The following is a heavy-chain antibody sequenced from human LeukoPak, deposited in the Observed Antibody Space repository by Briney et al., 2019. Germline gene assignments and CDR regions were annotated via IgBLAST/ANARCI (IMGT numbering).Heavy chain of an antibody. CDR3: ARSGYYYGLDV. CDR2: INPQSGGT. V-gene: IGHV1-2*02. Sequence: ASVNVSCKASGNTFTGYYVHWVRQAPGQGFEWMGWINPQSGGTNYAQNFQGRVTMTGDTSISTVYMEVSRLRSDDTAVYYCARSGYYYGLDVWGQGTTVTLSS. J-gene: IGHJ6*02. CDR1: GNTFTGYY. D-gene: IGHD3-22*01.